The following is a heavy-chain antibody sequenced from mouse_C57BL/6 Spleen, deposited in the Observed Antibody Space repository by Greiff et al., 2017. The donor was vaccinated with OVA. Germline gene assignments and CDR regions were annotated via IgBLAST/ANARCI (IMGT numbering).Heavy chain of an antibody. CDR2: INPSNGGT. CDR1: GYTFTSYW. CDR3: ARGGLSTTVVGRYFDV. Sequence: VQLQQPGTELVKPGASVKLSCQASGYTFTSYWMHWVKQRPGQGLEWIGNINPSNGGTNYNEKFTSKATLTVDKSSSTAYMQLSSLTSEYSAVYYCARGGLSTTVVGRYFDVWGTGTTVTVSS. D-gene: IGHD1-1*01. J-gene: IGHJ1*03. V-gene: IGHV1-53*01.